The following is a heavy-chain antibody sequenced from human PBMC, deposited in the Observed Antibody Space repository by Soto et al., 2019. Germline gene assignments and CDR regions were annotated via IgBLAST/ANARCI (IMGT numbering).Heavy chain of an antibody. CDR2: IYHSGST. CDR1: GGSISSSNW. D-gene: IGHD6-13*01. V-gene: IGHV4-4*02. CDR3: ARVLAGSWSPVDY. J-gene: IGHJ4*02. Sequence: SETLSLTCAVSGGSISSSNWWSWVRQPPGKGLEWIGEIYHSGSTNYNPSLTSRVTISVDKSKNQFSLKLSSVTAADTAVYYCARVLAGSWSPVDYWGQGTLVTVSS.